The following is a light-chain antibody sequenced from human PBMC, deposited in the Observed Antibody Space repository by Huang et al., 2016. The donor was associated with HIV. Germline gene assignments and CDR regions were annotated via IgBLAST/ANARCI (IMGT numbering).Light chain of an antibody. CDR2: DTS. Sequence: DIVLTQSPATLSLSLGERATLSCRASQSVTSFVAWYQQKPGQAPRLLIYDTSQRATGIPARFRGSGSGTDFTLTISSLGPEDFAVYYCQHRSNWPPSYTFGQGTKLEIK. CDR3: QHRSNWPPSYT. J-gene: IGKJ2*01. V-gene: IGKV3-11*01. CDR1: QSVTSF.